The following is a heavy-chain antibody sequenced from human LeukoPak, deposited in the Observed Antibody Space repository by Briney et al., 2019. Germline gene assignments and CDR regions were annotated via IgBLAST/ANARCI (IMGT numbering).Heavy chain of an antibody. J-gene: IGHJ4*02. V-gene: IGHV3-48*01. CDR3: ARDSVTYYDILTDFDY. Sequence: GSLRLSCAASGFSFSFYRMDWVRQAPGKGLEWVSYISSSSSTIYYADSVKGRFTISRDNAKNSLYLQMNSLRAEDTAVYYCARDSVTYYDILTDFDYWGQGTLVTVSS. CDR2: ISSSSSTI. D-gene: IGHD3-9*01. CDR1: GFSFSFYR.